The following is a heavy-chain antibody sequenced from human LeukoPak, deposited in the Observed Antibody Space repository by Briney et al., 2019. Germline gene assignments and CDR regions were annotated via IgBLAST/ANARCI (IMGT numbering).Heavy chain of an antibody. CDR1: GGSINSSSYY. J-gene: IGHJ6*03. CDR2: IYYSGST. CDR3: ARDSDMDV. V-gene: IGHV4-39*07. Sequence: SSETLSLTCTVSGGSINSSSYYWGWIRQPPGKGLEWIGSIYYSGSTYHNPSLKSRVTISVDTSKNQFSLKLRSVTAADTVVYYCARDSDMDVWGKGTTVTVSS. D-gene: IGHD1-26*01.